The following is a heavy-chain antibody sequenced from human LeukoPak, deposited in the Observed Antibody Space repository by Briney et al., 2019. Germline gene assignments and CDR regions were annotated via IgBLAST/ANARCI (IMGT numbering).Heavy chain of an antibody. V-gene: IGHV3-15*01. J-gene: IGHJ4*02. Sequence: GGSLRLSCAASGFTFSNAWMSWVRQAPGKGLEWVGRIKSKTDGGTTDYAAPVKGRFTISRDDSKNTLYLQMNSLKTEDTAVYYCTTVREMATPYTGVDYWGQGTLVTVSS. CDR3: TTVREMATPYTGVDY. CDR2: IKSKTDGGTT. CDR1: GFTFSNAW. D-gene: IGHD5-24*01.